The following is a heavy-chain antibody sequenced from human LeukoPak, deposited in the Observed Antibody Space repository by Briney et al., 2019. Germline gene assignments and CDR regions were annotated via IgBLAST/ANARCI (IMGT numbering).Heavy chain of an antibody. CDR1: GFSFSSDG. J-gene: IGHJ4*02. CDR3: ARRRYSGSSQHFDY. Sequence: GGSLRLSCAASGFSFSSDGMSWVRQAPGKGLEWVSGILGGAGSTYYADSVKGRFTISRDNSKNSLYLQMNSLRAEDTAVYYCARRRYSGSSQHFDYWGQGTLVTVSS. V-gene: IGHV3-23*01. CDR2: ILGGAGST. D-gene: IGHD1-26*01.